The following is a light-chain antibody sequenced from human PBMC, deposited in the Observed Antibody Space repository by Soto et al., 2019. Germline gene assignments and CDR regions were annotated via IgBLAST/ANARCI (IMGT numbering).Light chain of an antibody. CDR3: GSWDSSLSAYV. V-gene: IGLV1-51*01. J-gene: IGLJ1*01. Sequence: QSVLTQPPSVSAAPGQKVTISCSGSSSNIGGNSVSWYQQLPGTAPKLLIYDDNKRPSGIPGRFSGSKSGTSATLGITGFQTGDEADYYCGSWDSSLSAYVFXTGTKLTVL. CDR1: SSNIGGNS. CDR2: DDN.